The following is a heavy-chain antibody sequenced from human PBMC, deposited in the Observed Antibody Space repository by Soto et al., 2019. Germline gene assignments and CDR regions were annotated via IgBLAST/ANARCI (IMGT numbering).Heavy chain of an antibody. V-gene: IGHV1-69*04. Sequence: SVKVSCKASGGTFSSYTISWVRQAPGQGHEWMGRIIPILGIANYAQKFQGRVTITADKSTSTAYVELSSLRSEDTAVYYCARDRYCSGGSRYRSFAFDIWGQGTMVTVSS. D-gene: IGHD2-15*01. CDR1: GGTFSSYT. CDR3: ARDRYCSGGSRYRSFAFDI. J-gene: IGHJ3*02. CDR2: IIPILGIA.